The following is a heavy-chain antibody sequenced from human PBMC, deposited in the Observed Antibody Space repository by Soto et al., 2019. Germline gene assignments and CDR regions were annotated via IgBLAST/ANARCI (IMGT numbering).Heavy chain of an antibody. CDR3: ARDYDFWSGRGGMDV. CDR2: ISSSSSYI. D-gene: IGHD3-3*01. J-gene: IGHJ6*02. V-gene: IGHV3-21*01. CDR1: GFTFSTYN. Sequence: GGSLRLSCAASGFTFSTYNMNWVRQAPGKGLEWVSSISSSSSYIYYADSVKGRFTISRDNAKNSLYLQMNSLRAEDTAVYYCARDYDFWSGRGGMDVWGQGXTVTVYS.